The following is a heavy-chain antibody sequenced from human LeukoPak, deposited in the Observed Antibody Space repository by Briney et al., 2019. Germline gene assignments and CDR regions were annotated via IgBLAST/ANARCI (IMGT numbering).Heavy chain of an antibody. Sequence: GASVKVSRKASGYTFTSYDINWVRQATGQGLEWMGWMNPNSGNTGYAQKFQGRVTMTRNTSISTAYMELSSLRSEDTAVYYCARRITIFGVVIQYYYYYGMDVWGQGTTVTVSS. CDR3: ARRITIFGVVIQYYYYYGMDV. CDR2: MNPNSGNT. V-gene: IGHV1-8*01. CDR1: GYTFTSYD. J-gene: IGHJ6*02. D-gene: IGHD3-3*01.